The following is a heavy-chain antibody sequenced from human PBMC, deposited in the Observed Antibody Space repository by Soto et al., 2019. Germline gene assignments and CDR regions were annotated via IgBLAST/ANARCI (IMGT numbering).Heavy chain of an antibody. V-gene: IGHV1-8*01. CDR1: GFTCTNYD. CDR3: AGDGKGVFAWFGS. J-gene: IGHJ5*01. Sequence: QVQLVQSGAEVKKPGASVKVSCKAAGFTCTNYDVNWLRQPPGQGLEWMGWMTPTTGSTCYARKLQGRRTMARNTAISTDSSELTSMSPGGTAVYFFAGDGKGVFAWFGSWGQRTLVSVSS. CDR2: MTPTTGST. D-gene: IGHD3-10*01.